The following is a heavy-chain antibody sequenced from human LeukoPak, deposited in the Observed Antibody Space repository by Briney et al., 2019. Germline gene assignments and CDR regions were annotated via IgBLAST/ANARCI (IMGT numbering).Heavy chain of an antibody. D-gene: IGHD2-2*01. V-gene: IGHV4-39*01. Sequence: SSETLSLTCTVSGGSISSSSYYWGWLRQPPGKGLEWIGSIYYSGSTYYNPSLKSRVTMSVDTSKNQFSLKLSSVTAADTAVYYCASLVGTSTRGYYFDYWGQGTLVTVSS. J-gene: IGHJ4*02. CDR3: ASLVGTSTRGYYFDY. CDR2: IYYSGST. CDR1: GGSISSSSYY.